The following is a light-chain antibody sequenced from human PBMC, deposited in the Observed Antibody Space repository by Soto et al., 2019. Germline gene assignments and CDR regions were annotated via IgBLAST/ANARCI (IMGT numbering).Light chain of an antibody. CDR3: ASYTSRSALDV. CDR1: SSNIGSNV. Sequence: QPVLTQPPSASGTPGQRVTISCSGSSSNIGSNVVNWYQQLPGTAPKLLIYSNNQRPSGVPDRFSGSKSGTSASLAISGLQSEDETDYYCASYTSRSALDVFGTGTKVTVL. V-gene: IGLV1-44*01. CDR2: SNN. J-gene: IGLJ1*01.